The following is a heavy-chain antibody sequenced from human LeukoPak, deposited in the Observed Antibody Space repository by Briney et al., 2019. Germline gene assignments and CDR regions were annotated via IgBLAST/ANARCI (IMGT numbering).Heavy chain of an antibody. J-gene: IGHJ2*01. CDR1: GFSLSTPRMG. CDR3: ARIHSYYYDAGGSYFASYFDF. CDR2: IFSNDEK. V-gene: IGHV2-26*01. Sequence: GPVLVKPTETLTLTCTVSGFSLSTPRMGVSWIRQPPGKALEWVAHIFSNDEKSYNTSLKSRLALSRDTSKGQVVLTITNMDPVDTGTYYCARIHSYYYDAGGSYFASYFDFWGRGTLVSVSS. D-gene: IGHD3-22*01.